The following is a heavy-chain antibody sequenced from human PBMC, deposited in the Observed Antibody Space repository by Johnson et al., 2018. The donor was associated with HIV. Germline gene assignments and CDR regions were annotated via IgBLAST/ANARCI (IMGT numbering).Heavy chain of an antibody. V-gene: IGHV3-20*04. CDR1: GFTFDDYG. CDR2: IDWNGGRQ. CDR3: AKGGSGGGGAFDI. J-gene: IGHJ3*02. D-gene: IGHD6-19*01. Sequence: VQLVESGGAVVRPGGSLRLSCAASGFTFDDYGMSWVRQAPGKGLEWVSGIDWNGGRQAYVDSVKGRFTISRDNAKNSPYLQMNSLRAEDTALYYCAKGGSGGGGAFDIWGQGTMVTVSS.